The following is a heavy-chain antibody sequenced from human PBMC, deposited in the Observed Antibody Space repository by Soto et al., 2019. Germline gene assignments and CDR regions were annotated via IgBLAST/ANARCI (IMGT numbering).Heavy chain of an antibody. D-gene: IGHD6-6*01. CDR1: GYTFTSYD. CDR2: MNPNSGNT. CDR3: ARDERSYSSSSYYYYYYMDV. Sequence: ASVKVSCKASGYTFTSYDINWVRQATGQGLEWMGWMNPNSGNTGYAQKFQGRVTMTRNTSISTAYMELSSLRSEDTAVYYCARDERSYSSSSYYYYYYMDVWGKGTTVTVSS. V-gene: IGHV1-8*01. J-gene: IGHJ6*03.